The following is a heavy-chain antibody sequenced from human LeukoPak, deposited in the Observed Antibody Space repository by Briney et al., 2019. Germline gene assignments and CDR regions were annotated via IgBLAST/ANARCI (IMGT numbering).Heavy chain of an antibody. CDR1: VYTFTDYG. Sequence: GASVKVSCETSVYTFTDYGISWVRQAPGQGPEWMGWISGYNGNSNYGQKLQGRVTMTTDTSTSTAYMELRSLRSDDTAFYYCARDLSLGRHDYGEPFDYWGQGTLVTVSS. CDR2: ISGYNGNS. J-gene: IGHJ4*02. V-gene: IGHV1-18*01. CDR3: ARDLSLGRHDYGEPFDY. D-gene: IGHD4-17*01.